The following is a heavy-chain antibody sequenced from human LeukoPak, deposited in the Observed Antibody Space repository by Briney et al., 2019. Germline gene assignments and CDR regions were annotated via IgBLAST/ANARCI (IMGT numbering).Heavy chain of an antibody. J-gene: IGHJ3*02. CDR2: INHSGST. CDR1: GGSFSGYY. Sequence: SETLSLTCAVYGGSFSGYYWSWIRQPPGKGLEWIGEINHSGSTNYNPSLKSRVTMSVDTSKNQFSLKLSSVTAADTAVYYCARGPDYYDSSGSDAFDIWGQGTMVTVSS. V-gene: IGHV4-34*01. CDR3: ARGPDYYDSSGSDAFDI. D-gene: IGHD3-22*01.